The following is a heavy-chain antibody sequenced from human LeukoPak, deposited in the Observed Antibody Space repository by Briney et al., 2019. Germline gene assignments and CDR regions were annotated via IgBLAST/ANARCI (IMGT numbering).Heavy chain of an antibody. CDR1: GGSIRSYY. D-gene: IGHD3-10*01. CDR2: IYHSGST. V-gene: IGHV4-59*08. CDR3: ARHYDSGSYPLDY. Sequence: SETLSLTCTVSGGSIRSYYWSWIRQPPGKGLEWIGHIYHSGSTNYNPSLKSRVTMSVDTSKNQFSLKLSSVTAADTAVYYCARHYDSGSYPLDYWGQGALVTVSP. J-gene: IGHJ4*02.